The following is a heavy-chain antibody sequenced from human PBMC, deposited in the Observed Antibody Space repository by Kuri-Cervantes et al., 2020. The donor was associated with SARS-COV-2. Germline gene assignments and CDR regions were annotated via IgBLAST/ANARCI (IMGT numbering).Heavy chain of an antibody. J-gene: IGHJ6*02. Sequence: GESLKISCAASGFTFSNYGMHCVRQAPGKGLEWVALVSYDGSYKYYAGSVGGRFTISRDNSNKTVYLQMNSLRTEDTAVYYCAKSRSEGGGFFDYGVDVWGQGTTVTVSS. CDR1: GFTFSNYG. CDR3: AKSRSEGGGFFDYGVDV. CDR2: VSYDGSYK. V-gene: IGHV3-30*18. D-gene: IGHD3-3*01.